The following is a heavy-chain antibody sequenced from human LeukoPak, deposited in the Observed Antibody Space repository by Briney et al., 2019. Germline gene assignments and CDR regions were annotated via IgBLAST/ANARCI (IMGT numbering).Heavy chain of an antibody. CDR3: ARGGLGEWELLEVFDY. Sequence: VSVKVSCKASGYTFTGYYMHWVRQAPGQGLEWMGWINPNSGNTGYAQKFQGRVTMTRNTSISTAYMELSSLRSEDTAVYYCARGGLGEWELLEVFDYWGQGTLVTVSS. J-gene: IGHJ4*02. CDR2: INPNSGNT. V-gene: IGHV1-8*02. CDR1: GYTFTGYY. D-gene: IGHD1-26*01.